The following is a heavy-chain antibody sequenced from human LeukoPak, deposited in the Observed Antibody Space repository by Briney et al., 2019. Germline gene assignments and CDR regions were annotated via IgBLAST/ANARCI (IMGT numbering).Heavy chain of an antibody. V-gene: IGHV3-74*01. Sequence: GGSLRLSCAASGFTFSSYWMHWVRQAPGKGLVWVSRINSDGSSTSYADSVKGRFTISRDNAKNTLYLQMNSLGVEDTAVYYCTRTTGQRCFDCWGQGTQVTVSS. CDR3: TRTTGQRCFDC. CDR2: INSDGSST. J-gene: IGHJ4*02. CDR1: GFTFSSYW. D-gene: IGHD4-11*01.